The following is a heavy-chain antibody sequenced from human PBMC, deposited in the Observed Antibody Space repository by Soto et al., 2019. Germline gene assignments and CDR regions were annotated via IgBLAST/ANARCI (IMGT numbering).Heavy chain of an antibody. D-gene: IGHD3-3*01. CDR1: GFSFSNYG. J-gene: IGHJ1*01. CDR2: IWYDGSNK. Sequence: QVQLVESGGGVVQPGRSLRLSCAGSGFSFSNYGMHWVRQAPGKGLEWVALIWYDGSNKYYADSVKGRFTISRDNSKNTLYLQMSSLRNEDTAVYYCARDPRVETTLMAVFQGWGQGTLLTVSS. CDR3: ARDPRVETTLMAVFQG. V-gene: IGHV3-33*01.